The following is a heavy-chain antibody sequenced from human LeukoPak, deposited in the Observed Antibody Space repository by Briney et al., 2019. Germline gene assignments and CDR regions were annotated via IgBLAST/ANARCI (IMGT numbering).Heavy chain of an antibody. Sequence: SQTLSLTCTVSGGSISSGSYYWSWIRQPAGKGLEWIGRIYTSGSTNYNPSLKSRVTISVDTSKNQFSLKLSSVTAADTAVYYCARESPNYYFDYWGQGTLVTVSS. CDR2: IYTSGST. CDR1: GGSISSGSYY. J-gene: IGHJ4*02. CDR3: ARESPNYYFDY. V-gene: IGHV4-61*02. D-gene: IGHD5-24*01.